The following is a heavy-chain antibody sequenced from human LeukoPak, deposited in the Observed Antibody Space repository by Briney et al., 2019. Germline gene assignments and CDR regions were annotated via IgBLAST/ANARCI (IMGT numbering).Heavy chain of an antibody. V-gene: IGHV3-7*01. J-gene: IGHJ4*02. Sequence: GGSLRLSCAASQFTFSTYWMSWVRQAPGKGLEWVANIKQDGSEKYYVDSVKGRFTISRDNAKNSLYLQMNSLRAEDTAVYYCARARRVVVKRYYFDYWGQGTLVTVSS. CDR1: QFTFSTYW. CDR3: ARARRVVVKRYYFDY. CDR2: IKQDGSEK. D-gene: IGHD2-15*01.